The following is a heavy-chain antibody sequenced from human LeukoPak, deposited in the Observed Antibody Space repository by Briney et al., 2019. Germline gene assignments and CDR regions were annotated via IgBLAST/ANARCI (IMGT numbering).Heavy chain of an antibody. Sequence: GGSLRLSCAASGFTFSSYWMTWVRQAPGKGLEWVANIKQDGSEKYYVDSVKGRFTISRDNAKNSLYLQMNSLRAEDTAVYYCARSGWWMATNFDYWGQGTLVTVSS. CDR3: ARSGWWMATNFDY. V-gene: IGHV3-7*01. CDR1: GFTFSSYW. CDR2: IKQDGSEK. J-gene: IGHJ4*02. D-gene: IGHD5-24*01.